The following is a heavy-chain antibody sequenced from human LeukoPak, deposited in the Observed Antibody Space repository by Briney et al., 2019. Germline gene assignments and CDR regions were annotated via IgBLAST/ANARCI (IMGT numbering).Heavy chain of an antibody. J-gene: IGHJ4*02. D-gene: IGHD4-17*01. V-gene: IGHV3-23*01. Sequence: GGSLRLSCAASGFTFSSYAISWVRQAPGEGLEWVSHISGSGVSTYYADSVKGRFTISRDNSKNTLYLQMNSLRAEDTAVYYCAKEEGRFYYGDYHFDYWGQGTLVTVSS. CDR3: AKEEGRFYYGDYHFDY. CDR1: GFTFSSYA. CDR2: ISGSGVST.